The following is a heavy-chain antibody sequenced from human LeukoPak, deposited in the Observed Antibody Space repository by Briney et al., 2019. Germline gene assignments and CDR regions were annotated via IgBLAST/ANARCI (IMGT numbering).Heavy chain of an antibody. Sequence: PGRSLRLSCAASGFTFSSYGMHWVRQAPGKGLEWVAVISFDGRNKYYADSVKGRFTISRDDSKNTLYLQMNSLRAEGTAVYYCAKEMTTIPMFDYWGQGTLVTVSS. V-gene: IGHV3-30*18. CDR1: GFTFSSYG. D-gene: IGHD5-24*01. CDR2: ISFDGRNK. J-gene: IGHJ4*02. CDR3: AKEMTTIPMFDY.